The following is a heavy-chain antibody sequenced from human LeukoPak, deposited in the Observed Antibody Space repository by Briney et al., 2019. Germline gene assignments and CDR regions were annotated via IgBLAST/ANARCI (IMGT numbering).Heavy chain of an antibody. V-gene: IGHV1-2*02. Sequence: GASVKVSCKASGYTFTGYYMHWVRQAPGQGLEWMGWINPNSGGTNYAQKFQGRVTMTRDTSISTAYMELSRLRSDDTAVYYRAREGRSSSSPFDYWGQGTLVTVSS. CDR2: INPNSGGT. J-gene: IGHJ4*02. D-gene: IGHD6-6*01. CDR1: GYTFTGYY. CDR3: AREGRSSSSPFDY.